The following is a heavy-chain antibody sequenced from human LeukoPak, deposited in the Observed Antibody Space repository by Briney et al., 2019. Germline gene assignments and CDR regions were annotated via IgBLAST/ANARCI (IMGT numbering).Heavy chain of an antibody. V-gene: IGHV4-30-2*01. CDR3: ARGSTMVRGVIDY. J-gene: IGHJ4*02. CDR1: GGSISSGGYS. D-gene: IGHD3-10*01. CDR2: IYHSGST. Sequence: SQTLSLTCAVSGGSISSGGYSWSWIRQPPGKGLEWIGYIYHSGSTYYNPSLKSRVTISVDRSENQFSLKLSSVTAADTAVYYCARGSTMVRGVIDYWGQGTLVTVSS.